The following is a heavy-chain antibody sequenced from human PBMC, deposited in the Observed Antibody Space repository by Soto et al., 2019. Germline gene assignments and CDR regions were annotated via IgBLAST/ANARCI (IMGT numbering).Heavy chain of an antibody. Sequence: GSLRLSCAASGFTFSSYGMHWVRQAPGKGLEWVAVISYDGSNKYYADSVKGRFTISRDNSKNTLYLQMNSLRAEDTAVYYCAKDPSAAGTASYGMDVWGQGTTVTVSS. D-gene: IGHD6-13*01. J-gene: IGHJ6*02. CDR1: GFTFSSYG. CDR3: AKDPSAAGTASYGMDV. V-gene: IGHV3-30*18. CDR2: ISYDGSNK.